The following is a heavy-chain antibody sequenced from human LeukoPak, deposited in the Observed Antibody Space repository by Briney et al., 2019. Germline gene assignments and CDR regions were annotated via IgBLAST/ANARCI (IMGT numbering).Heavy chain of an antibody. D-gene: IGHD3-10*01. CDR2: ISAYNGNT. CDR1: GYTFTSYG. CDR3: ARDLRGFYYGSGSYYNGLDY. Sequence: ASVKVSCKASGYTFTSYGISWVRQAPGQGLEWMGWISAYNGNTNYAQKLQGRVTMTTDTSTSTAYMELRSLRSDDTAVYYCARDLRGFYYGSGSYYNGLDYWGQGTLVTVST. V-gene: IGHV1-18*01. J-gene: IGHJ4*02.